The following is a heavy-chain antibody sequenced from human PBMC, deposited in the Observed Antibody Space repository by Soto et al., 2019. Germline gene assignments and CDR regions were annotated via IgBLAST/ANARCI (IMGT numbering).Heavy chain of an antibody. D-gene: IGHD3-10*01. J-gene: IGHJ5*02. CDR3: AKGKSTGDIDWFDP. Sequence: GGSLSLACTASGFTLQNYAMAWVRQAPGKGLEWVSTLIGGHYGTAYSYSVKGRFTVSRDNSKNCLYLQMNSLGVEDTAMYFCAKGKSTGDIDWFDPWGQGSLVTVS. CDR1: GFTLQNYA. V-gene: IGHV3-23*01. CDR2: LIGGHYGT.